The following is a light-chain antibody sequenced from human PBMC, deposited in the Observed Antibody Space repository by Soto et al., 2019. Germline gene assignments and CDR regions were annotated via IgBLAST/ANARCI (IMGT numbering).Light chain of an antibody. CDR1: QALSNY. V-gene: IGKV1-5*03. CDR2: KAS. J-gene: IGKJ1*01. CDR3: QQYNSQWT. Sequence: IQMTQSPSSLSASVGDRLSITCRASQALSNYLAWYQQKPGRAPKLLIYKASSLESGVPSRFSGSGSGTEFTLTISSLQPDDFATYYCQQYNSQWTFGQGTKVDNK.